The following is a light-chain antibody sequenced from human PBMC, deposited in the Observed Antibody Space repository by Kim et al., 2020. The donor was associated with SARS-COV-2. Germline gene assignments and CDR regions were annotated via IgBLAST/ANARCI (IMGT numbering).Light chain of an antibody. CDR1: SRRRYY. CDR2: VKD. V-gene: IGLV3-19*01. Sequence: AVGQKVGITCQGGSRRRYYAAWCQQKTGQAPLLVFYVKDTRPPGIPDRFSGSSSGNTASLTITGAQAEEEADYYCSTRDSSGNHVVFGGGTQLTVL. J-gene: IGLJ3*02. CDR3: STRDSSGNHVV.